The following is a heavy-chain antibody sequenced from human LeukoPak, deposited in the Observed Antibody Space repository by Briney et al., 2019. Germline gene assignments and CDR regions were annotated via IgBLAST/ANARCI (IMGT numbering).Heavy chain of an antibody. Sequence: GGSRRLSCAVSGFTFGGFWMSWSGQAPGKGREWVSAISGSGDGAFYADSVKGRFTISRDNSKDTLYLQMNSLRAEDTAVYYCAKPYCSGGSCDKPFDYWGQGTLVTISS. J-gene: IGHJ4*02. D-gene: IGHD2-15*01. V-gene: IGHV3-23*01. CDR3: AKPYCSGGSCDKPFDY. CDR2: ISGSGDGA. CDR1: GFTFGGFW.